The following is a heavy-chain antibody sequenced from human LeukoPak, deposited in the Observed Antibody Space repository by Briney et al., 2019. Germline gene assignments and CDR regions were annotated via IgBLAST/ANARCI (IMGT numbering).Heavy chain of an antibody. CDR1: GYTFTSYD. V-gene: IGHV1-46*01. D-gene: IGHD6-13*01. CDR2: INPSGGST. J-gene: IGHJ4*02. CDR3: ARGDGAAAGQIDY. Sequence: ASVKVSCKASGYTFTSYDINWVRQAPGQGLEWMGIINPSGGSTSYAQKFQGRVTMTRDTSTSTVYMELSSLRSEDTAVYYCARGDGAAAGQIDYWGQGTLVTVSS.